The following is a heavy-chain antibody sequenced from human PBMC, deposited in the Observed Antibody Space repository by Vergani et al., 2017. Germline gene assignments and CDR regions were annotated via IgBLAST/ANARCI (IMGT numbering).Heavy chain of an antibody. Sequence: QVQLVQSGAELKKPGASVKVSCEASGYTFTDYYMHWVRQAPGQGLEWMGWMNPKSGGTNYAQKFQGRVTMTRDTSISTAYMELSRLTSDDTAVYYCARDDSSGWLGDYWGGWLGDYWGQGTLVTVSS. V-gene: IGHV1-2*02. D-gene: IGHD6-19*01. J-gene: IGHJ4*02. CDR1: GYTFTDYY. CDR3: ARDDSSGWLGDYWGGWLGDY. CDR2: MNPKSGGT.